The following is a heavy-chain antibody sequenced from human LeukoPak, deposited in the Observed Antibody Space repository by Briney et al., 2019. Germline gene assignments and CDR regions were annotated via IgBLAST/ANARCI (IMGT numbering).Heavy chain of an antibody. CDR1: GFTFSNAW. CDR2: IKSKTDGGTT. V-gene: IGHV3-15*01. J-gene: IGHJ4*02. D-gene: IGHD6-13*01. CDR3: TTGKPLAAAGFFDY. Sequence: GGSLRLSCAASGFTFSNAWMSWVRQAPGKGLEWVGRIKSKTDGGTTDYAAPVKGRFTISRDDSKNTLYLQMNSLKTEDTAVYYCTTGKPLAAAGFFDYWGQGTLVTVSS.